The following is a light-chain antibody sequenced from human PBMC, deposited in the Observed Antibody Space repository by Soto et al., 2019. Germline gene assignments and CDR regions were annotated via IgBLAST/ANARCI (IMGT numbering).Light chain of an antibody. V-gene: IGLV2-14*01. Sequence: QSALTQPASVSGSPGQSITISCTGSSSEVGGYNYVSWYQQHPGKAPKVIIYEVNNRPSGVSDRFSGSKSGNTASLSISGLQAEDEADYYCSSYTSSSNVKFGGGTKLTVL. CDR1: SSEVGGYNY. CDR2: EVN. J-gene: IGLJ3*02. CDR3: SSYTSSSNVK.